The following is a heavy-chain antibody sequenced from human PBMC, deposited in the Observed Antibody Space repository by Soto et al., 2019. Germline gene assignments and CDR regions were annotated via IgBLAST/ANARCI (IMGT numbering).Heavy chain of an antibody. CDR2: INAGNGNT. Sequence: EASVKVSCKASGYTFTIYTMHWVRQAPGQSLEWMRWINAGNGNTKYSQKFQSRVTITRDTSASTAYMELSSLRSEDTAVYYCARALVVVPAAISPPHAFDIWGQGTMVTVSS. V-gene: IGHV1-3*01. D-gene: IGHD2-2*01. J-gene: IGHJ3*02. CDR3: ARALVVVPAAISPPHAFDI. CDR1: GYTFTIYT.